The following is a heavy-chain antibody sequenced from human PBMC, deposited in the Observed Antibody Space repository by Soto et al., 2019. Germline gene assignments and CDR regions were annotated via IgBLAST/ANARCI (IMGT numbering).Heavy chain of an antibody. CDR1: GYTFSNYA. CDR2: INADNGNT. D-gene: IGHD3-10*01. V-gene: IGHV1-3*01. J-gene: IGHJ4*02. Sequence: QVQLVQSGAEVKKPGASVKVSCKASGYTFSNYALHWVRQAPGQRLEWMGWINADNGNTKYSQKFQGRVTFTRDTSASTAYMDLSSLRSEDTAVYCCASPSYGSGNYYWGQGTLVTVSS. CDR3: ASPSYGSGNYY.